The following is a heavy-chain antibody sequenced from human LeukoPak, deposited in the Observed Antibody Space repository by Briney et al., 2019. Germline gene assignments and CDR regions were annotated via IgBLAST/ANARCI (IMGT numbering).Heavy chain of an antibody. CDR3: AREGGYSYDY. D-gene: IGHD1-26*01. Sequence: GGSLRLSCSTSGFTFRNYNMNWVRQAPGKGLEWVSYISSSGSTIYYADSVKGRFTISRDNAKNSLYLQMNSLRAEDTAVYYCAREGGYSYDYWGQGTPVTVSS. CDR1: GFTFRNYN. J-gene: IGHJ4*02. V-gene: IGHV3-48*04. CDR2: ISSSGSTI.